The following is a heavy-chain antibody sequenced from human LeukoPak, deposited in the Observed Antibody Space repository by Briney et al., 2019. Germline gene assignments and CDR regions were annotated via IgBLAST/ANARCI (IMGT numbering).Heavy chain of an antibody. Sequence: PGGSLRLSCAASGFTFSDYSMNWVRQAPGKGLEWVSSISSSSAYIYYADSVKGRFTVSRDNAENSLPLQMNSLRAEDSAIYHWARGPRNSSSYQYFQHWGQGTLVTVSA. CDR1: GFTFSDYS. V-gene: IGHV3-21*01. D-gene: IGHD6-13*01. CDR3: ARGPRNSSSYQYFQH. CDR2: ISSSSAYI. J-gene: IGHJ1*01.